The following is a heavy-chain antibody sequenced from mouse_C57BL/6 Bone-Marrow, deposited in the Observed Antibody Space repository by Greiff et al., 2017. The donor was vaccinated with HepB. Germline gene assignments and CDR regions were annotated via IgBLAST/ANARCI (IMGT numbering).Heavy chain of an antibody. V-gene: IGHV1-11*01. CDR2: IYPVSGET. Sequence: LVESGAELASPGASVTLSCKASGYTFTDHIMNWVKKRPGQGLEWIGRIYPVSGETNYNQKFMGKATFSVDRSSSTVYMVLNSLTSEDPAVYYCGRRGLGRGGAMDYWGQGTSVTVSS. CDR3: GRRGLGRGGAMDY. D-gene: IGHD3-3*01. J-gene: IGHJ4*01. CDR1: GYTFTDHI.